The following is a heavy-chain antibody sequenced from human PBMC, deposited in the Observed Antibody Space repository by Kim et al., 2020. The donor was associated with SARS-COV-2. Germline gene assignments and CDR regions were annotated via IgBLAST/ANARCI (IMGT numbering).Heavy chain of an antibody. CDR3: ATARLWFGELLEYGMDV. J-gene: IGHJ6*02. Sequence: ASVKVSCKASGYTFTSYGISWVRQAPGQGLEWMGWISAYNGNTNYAQKLQGRVTMTTDTSTSTAYMELRSLRSDDTAVYYCATARLWFGELLEYGMDVWGQGTTVTVSS. D-gene: IGHD3-10*01. V-gene: IGHV1-18*04. CDR2: ISAYNGNT. CDR1: GYTFTSYG.